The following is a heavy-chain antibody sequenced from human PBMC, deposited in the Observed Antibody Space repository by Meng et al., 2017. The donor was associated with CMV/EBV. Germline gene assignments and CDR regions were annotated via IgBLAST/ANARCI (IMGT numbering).Heavy chain of an antibody. Sequence: GESLMTSCAASGFTVSSNEMSLVRQPPGKGLEWVSSISGGSTYYADSRKGGFTISRNNSKNTLHLQMNGLRAEDTAVYYCKKDSRVILWCGELSSPFDYWGQGTLVTVSS. V-gene: IGHV3-38-3*01. D-gene: IGHD3-10*01. J-gene: IGHJ4*02. CDR3: KKDSRVILWCGELSSPFDY. CDR2: ISGGST. CDR1: GFTVSSNE.